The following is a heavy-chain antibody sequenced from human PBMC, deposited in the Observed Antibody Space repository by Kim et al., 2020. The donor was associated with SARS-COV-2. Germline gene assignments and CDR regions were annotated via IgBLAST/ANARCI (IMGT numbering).Heavy chain of an antibody. Sequence: SQTLSLTCAISGDSVSSNSAAWNWIRQSPSRGLEWLGRTYYRSKWYNDYAVSVKSRITINPDTSKNQFSLQLNSVTPEDTAVYYCARDLGPPGVRTLVPAAIIAGFDPWGQGTLVTVSS. CDR3: ARDLGPPGVRTLVPAAIIAGFDP. J-gene: IGHJ5*02. V-gene: IGHV6-1*01. CDR1: GDSVSSNSAA. CDR2: TYYRSKWYN. D-gene: IGHD2-2*02.